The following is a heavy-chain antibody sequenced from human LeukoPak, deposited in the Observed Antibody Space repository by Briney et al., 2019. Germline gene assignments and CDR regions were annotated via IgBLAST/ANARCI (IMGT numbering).Heavy chain of an antibody. CDR3: ARDREEHGDTQDY. D-gene: IGHD4-17*01. J-gene: IGHJ4*02. CDR1: GFTFTNYW. CDR2: MNSDGTSI. V-gene: IGHV3-74*01. Sequence: GGYLRLSCVVSGFTFTNYWMQWVRQVPGKGLVWVARMNSDGTSIIHADSVKGRFTISRDNSKNTLYLQMNSLRAEDTAVYYCARDREEHGDTQDYWGQGTLVTVSS.